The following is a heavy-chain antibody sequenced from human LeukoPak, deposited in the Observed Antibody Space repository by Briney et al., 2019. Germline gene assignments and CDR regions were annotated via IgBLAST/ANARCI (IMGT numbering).Heavy chain of an antibody. CDR1: GFTFNTYA. Sequence: PGGSLRLSCAASGFTFNTYAMNWVRQPPGKGLEWVSVISGYGNNTFYADSVKGRFTISRDNSKNTLYLQMNSLRVEDTAKYYCAKDQEYYYDVVRGFFDYWGQGTLVTVSS. D-gene: IGHD3-16*01. CDR3: AKDQEYYYDVVRGFFDY. V-gene: IGHV3-23*01. J-gene: IGHJ4*02. CDR2: ISGYGNNT.